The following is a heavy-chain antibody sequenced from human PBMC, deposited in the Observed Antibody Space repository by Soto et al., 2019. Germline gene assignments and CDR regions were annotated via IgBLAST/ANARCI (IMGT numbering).Heavy chain of an antibody. J-gene: IGHJ6*02. CDR2: ISTSGATR. D-gene: IGHD5-12*01. Sequence: GGSLRLSCVASGFTFSTDSMNWVRQAPGKGLEWVAHISTSGATRYYADSVKGRFTISRDNAKTSLYLQMDSLRNEDTAVYYCASPYSGYDLGWGYYYYGMDVWGQGTTVTVSS. V-gene: IGHV3-48*02. CDR1: GFTFSTDS. CDR3: ASPYSGYDLGWGYYYYGMDV.